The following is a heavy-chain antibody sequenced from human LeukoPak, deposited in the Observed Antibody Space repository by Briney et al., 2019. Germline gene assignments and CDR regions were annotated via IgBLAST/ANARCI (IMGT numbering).Heavy chain of an antibody. D-gene: IGHD3-9*01. J-gene: IGHJ4*02. CDR2: IYYTGST. CDR1: GASMSDYY. CDR3: VRRVRYFGQNDY. V-gene: IGHV4-59*08. Sequence: PSETLSLTCTVSGASMSDYYWSWIRQPPGKGLEWIGYIYYTGSTNYNPSLKSRVTMSVDTSKNQISLKLSSVTAADSAVYYCVRRVRYFGQNDYWGQGTLVTGSS.